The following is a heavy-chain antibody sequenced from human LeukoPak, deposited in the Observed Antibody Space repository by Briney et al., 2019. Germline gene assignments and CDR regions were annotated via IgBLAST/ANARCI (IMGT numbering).Heavy chain of an antibody. CDR3: ARQIAVAGSDAFDI. V-gene: IGHV3-13*01. J-gene: IGHJ3*02. Sequence: GGSLRLSCAASGFTFSSYDMHWVRQATGKGLEWVSAICTVGDTYYPGSVMGRFTIYRENAKNSLYLQMNSLRAEDTAVYYCARQIAVAGSDAFDIWGQGTMVTVSS. CDR1: GFTFSSYD. CDR2: ICTVGDT. D-gene: IGHD6-19*01.